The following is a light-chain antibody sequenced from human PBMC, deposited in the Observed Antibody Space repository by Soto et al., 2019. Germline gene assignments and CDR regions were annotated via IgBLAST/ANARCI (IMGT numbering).Light chain of an antibody. J-gene: IGKJ1*01. V-gene: IGKV1-5*03. CDR2: MAS. Sequence: DIQMTQSPSTLSASVGDRVTITCRASQSVSSWLAWYQHKPGGAPKLLIYMASILESGVPSRFSGSGSGTEFTLTISSLQPDDFATYYCQQYSDYPATFGQGTKVDIK. CDR1: QSVSSW. CDR3: QQYSDYPAT.